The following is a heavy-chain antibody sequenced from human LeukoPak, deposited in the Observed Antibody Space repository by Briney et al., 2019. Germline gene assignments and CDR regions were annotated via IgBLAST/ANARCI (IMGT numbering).Heavy chain of an antibody. D-gene: IGHD5-18*01. CDR1: GFTFSSYS. V-gene: IGHV3-21*01. CDR2: ISSSSSYI. CDR3: ARVKDTAMALDY. J-gene: IGHJ4*02. Sequence: PGGSLRLSCAASGFTFSSYSVNWVRQAPGKGLEWVSSISSSSSYIYYADSVKGRFTISRDNAKNSLYLQMNSLRAEDTAVYYCARVKDTAMALDYWGQGTLVTVSS.